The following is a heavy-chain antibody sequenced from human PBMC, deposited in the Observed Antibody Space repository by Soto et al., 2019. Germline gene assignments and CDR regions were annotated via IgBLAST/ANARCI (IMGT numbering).Heavy chain of an antibody. V-gene: IGHV1-18*01. D-gene: IGHD3-22*01. CDR3: ARGYYYDSSGYYSGYYYYGMDV. J-gene: IGHJ6*02. CDR1: GYTFTSYG. CDR2: ISAYNGNT. Sequence: QVQLVQSGAEVKKPGASVKVSCKASGYTFTSYGISWVRQAPGQGLEWMGWISAYNGNTNYAQKLQGRVTMTTDTSTSTAYMELRSLRSDDTAVYYCARGYYYDSSGYYSGYYYYGMDVWGQGTTVTVSS.